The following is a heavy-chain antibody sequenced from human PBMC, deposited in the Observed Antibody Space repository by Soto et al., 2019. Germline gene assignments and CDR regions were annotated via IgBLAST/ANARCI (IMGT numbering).Heavy chain of an antibody. CDR3: TTPHPNSGSYSAFDI. CDR2: ISGSGGST. Sequence: EVQLLESGGGLVQPGGSLRLSCAASGFTFSSYAMSWVRQAPGKGLEWVSAISGSGGSTYYADSVKGRFTISRDNAKNSLYLQMNSLKTEDTAVYYCTTPHPNSGSYSAFDIWGQGTMVTVSS. CDR1: GFTFSSYA. D-gene: IGHD1-26*01. V-gene: IGHV3-23*01. J-gene: IGHJ3*02.